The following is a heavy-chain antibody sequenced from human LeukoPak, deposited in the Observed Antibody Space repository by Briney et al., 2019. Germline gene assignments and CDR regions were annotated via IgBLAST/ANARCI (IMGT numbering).Heavy chain of an antibody. V-gene: IGHV4-30-2*01. D-gene: IGHD3-16*02. CDR1: GGSISSGGYS. CDR3: ARVDGGYYDYVWGSYRATSYFDY. CDR2: IYHSGST. J-gene: IGHJ4*02. Sequence: SETLSLTCAVSGGSISSGGYSWSWIRQPPGKGLEWIGYIYHSGSTYYNPSLKSRVTISVDVSKNQFSLSLNSVTAADTAVYYCARVDGGYYDYVWGSYRATSYFDYWGQGTLVTVSS.